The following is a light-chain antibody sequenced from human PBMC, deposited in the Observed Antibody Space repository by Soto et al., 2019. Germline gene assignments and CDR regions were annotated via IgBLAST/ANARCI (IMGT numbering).Light chain of an antibody. Sequence: EIVMTQAPATLSVSPGERATLSCRASHSVSSNLAWYQQKPGQAPRLLIYGASTRASGVPARFSGSGSGTEFTLTISSLQSEDFVVYYCQQYDNWPFTFGPGTKVDIK. CDR3: QQYDNWPFT. CDR1: HSVSSN. J-gene: IGKJ3*01. V-gene: IGKV3-15*01. CDR2: GAS.